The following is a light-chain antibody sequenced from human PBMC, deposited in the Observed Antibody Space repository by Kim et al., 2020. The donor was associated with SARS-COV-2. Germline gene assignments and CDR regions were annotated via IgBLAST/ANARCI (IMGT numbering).Light chain of an antibody. J-gene: IGKJ4*01. Sequence: ASVGDRVTITCRASQSISSWLAWYQQKPGRAPKVLIYKASSLESGVPSRFSGSGSGTEFTLTISSLQPDDFATYYCQQYTSYPLTFGGGTKVDIK. CDR2: KAS. CDR3: QQYTSYPLT. V-gene: IGKV1-5*03. CDR1: QSISSW.